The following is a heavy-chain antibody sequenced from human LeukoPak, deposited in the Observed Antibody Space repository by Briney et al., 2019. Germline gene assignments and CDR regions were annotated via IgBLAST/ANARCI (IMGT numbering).Heavy chain of an antibody. D-gene: IGHD3-9*01. CDR1: GFTXSSYG. J-gene: IGHJ4*02. V-gene: IGHV3-33*01. CDR2: IWYDGSNK. Sequence: GGSLRLSCAASGFTXSSYGMHXXXXXPGXGLEWVAVIWYDGSNKYYAXSVKGRFTISRENSKNTLYLQMNSLRAEDTAVYYCARGPPLRYFDWLLNYWGQGTLVTVSS. CDR3: ARGPPLRYFDWLLNY.